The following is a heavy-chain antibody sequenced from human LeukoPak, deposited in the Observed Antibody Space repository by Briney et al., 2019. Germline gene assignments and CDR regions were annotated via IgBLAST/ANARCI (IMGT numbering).Heavy chain of an antibody. Sequence: VQVSCKASGYTFTDYYMHWVQQAPGKGLEWMGRVDPEDGETIYAEKFQGRVTITADTSTDTAYMELSSLRSEDTAVYYCATGVTTGSGYYYYYMDVWGKGTTVTVSS. V-gene: IGHV1-69-2*01. D-gene: IGHD4-11*01. J-gene: IGHJ6*03. CDR2: VDPEDGET. CDR3: ATGVTTGSGYYYYYMDV. CDR1: GYTFTDYY.